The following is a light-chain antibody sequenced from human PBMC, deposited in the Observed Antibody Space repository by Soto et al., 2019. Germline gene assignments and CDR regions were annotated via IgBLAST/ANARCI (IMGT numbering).Light chain of an antibody. V-gene: IGLV2-14*01. CDR1: SSDVGGYNY. CDR2: DVS. Sequence: QSALTQPAPVSGSPGQSITISCTGTSSDVGGYNYVSWYQQHPGKAPKLMIYDVSNRPSGVSNRFSGSKSGNTASLTISGLQAEDEADYYCSSYTSSISVVFGGGTKVTVL. J-gene: IGLJ2*01. CDR3: SSYTSSISVV.